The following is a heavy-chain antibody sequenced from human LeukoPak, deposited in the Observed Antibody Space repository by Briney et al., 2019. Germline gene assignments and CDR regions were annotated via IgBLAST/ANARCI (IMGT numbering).Heavy chain of an antibody. J-gene: IGHJ3*02. CDR1: GGSISSSSYY. CDR3: ARICMIVEFLGAFDI. V-gene: IGHV4-39*01. Sequence: SETLSLTCTVSGGSISSSSYYWGWIRQPPGTGLEWIGSIYYSGSTYYNPSLKSRVTISVDTSKNQFSLKLSSVTAADTAVYYCARICMIVEFLGAFDIWGQGTMVTVSS. D-gene: IGHD3-22*01. CDR2: IYYSGST.